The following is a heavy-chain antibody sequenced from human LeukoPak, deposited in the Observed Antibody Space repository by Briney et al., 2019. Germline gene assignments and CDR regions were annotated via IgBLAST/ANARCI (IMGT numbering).Heavy chain of an antibody. CDR3: ARELDY. Sequence: PGGSLRLSCAASGFTLSSYAMLWVRQAPGKGLEGVAVISYDGSNKYYADSVKGRFTISRDNSKNTLYLQMNSLRAEDTAVYYCARELDYWGQGTLVTVSS. CDR1: GFTLSSYA. J-gene: IGHJ4*02. V-gene: IGHV3-30*01. CDR2: ISYDGSNK.